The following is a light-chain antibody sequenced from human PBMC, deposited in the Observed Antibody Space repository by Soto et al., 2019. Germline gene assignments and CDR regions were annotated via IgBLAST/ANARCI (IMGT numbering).Light chain of an antibody. CDR2: GAS. J-gene: IGKJ5*01. CDR1: QSVSSSY. CDR3: QQYGSSPPLT. V-gene: IGKV3-20*01. Sequence: EIVLTQSPGTLSLSPGERATLSCRASQSVSSSYLAWYQQKPGQAPRLLIYGASGRATGIPDRFSGSGSGTFFTLTISRLEPDDFAVYYCQQYGSSPPLTFGQGTRLEMK.